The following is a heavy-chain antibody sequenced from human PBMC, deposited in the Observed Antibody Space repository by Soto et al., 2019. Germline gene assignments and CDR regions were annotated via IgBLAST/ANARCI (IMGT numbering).Heavy chain of an antibody. CDR2: ISSSSSYI. J-gene: IGHJ6*02. CDR1: GFTFSSYS. Sequence: GGSLRLSCAASGFTFSSYSMNWVRQAPGKGLEWVSSISSSSSYIYYADSVKGRITISRDNAKNSLYLQMNSLRAEDTAVYYCAREWHTAMVTDYYYYGMDVWGQGTTVTVSS. V-gene: IGHV3-21*01. CDR3: AREWHTAMVTDYYYYGMDV. D-gene: IGHD5-18*01.